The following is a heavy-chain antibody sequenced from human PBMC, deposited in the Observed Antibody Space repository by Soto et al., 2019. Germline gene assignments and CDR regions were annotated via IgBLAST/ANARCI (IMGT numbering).Heavy chain of an antibody. Sequence: ASVKVSCKASGGTFSSYTISWVRQAPGQGLEWMGRIIPILGIANYAQKFQGRVTITADKSTSTAYMELSSLRSEDTAVYYCAVRMVRGVIWDYWGQGTLVTVSS. J-gene: IGHJ4*02. D-gene: IGHD3-10*01. CDR2: IIPILGIA. CDR3: AVRMVRGVIWDY. V-gene: IGHV1-69*02. CDR1: GGTFSSYT.